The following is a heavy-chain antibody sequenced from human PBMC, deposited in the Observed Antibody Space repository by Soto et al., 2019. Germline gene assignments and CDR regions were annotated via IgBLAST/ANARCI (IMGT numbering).Heavy chain of an antibody. Sequence: QVQLVESGGGVVQPGRSLRLSCAASGFTFSSYGMHWVRQAPGKGLEWVAVIWYDGSNKYYADSVKGRFTISRDNSKNTLYLQMNSLRAEDTAVYYCARDTARAMVRIYYGMDVWGQGITVTVSS. D-gene: IGHD3-10*01. CDR2: IWYDGSNK. V-gene: IGHV3-33*01. J-gene: IGHJ6*02. CDR3: ARDTARAMVRIYYGMDV. CDR1: GFTFSSYG.